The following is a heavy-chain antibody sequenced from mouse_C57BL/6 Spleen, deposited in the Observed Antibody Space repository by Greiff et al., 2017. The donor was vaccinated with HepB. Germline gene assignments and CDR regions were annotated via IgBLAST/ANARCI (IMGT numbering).Heavy chain of an antibody. CDR2: INPSSGYT. D-gene: IGHD1-1*01. J-gene: IGHJ3*01. CDR3: ARDYGSSYEFGD. V-gene: IGHV1-7*01. Sequence: QVQLKESGAALAKPGASVKLSCKASGYTFPSYWMHWVKQRPGQGLEWIGYINPSSGYTKYNQKFKDKATLTTDKSSSTAYMQLSSLTYEDSAVYYCARDYGSSYEFGDWGKGTLVTVYA. CDR1: GYTFPSYW.